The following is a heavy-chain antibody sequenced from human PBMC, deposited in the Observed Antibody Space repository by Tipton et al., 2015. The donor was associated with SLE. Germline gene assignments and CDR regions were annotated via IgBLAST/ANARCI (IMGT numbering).Heavy chain of an antibody. J-gene: IGHJ5*02. V-gene: IGHV3-74*01. CDR3: ARGRDDGKGSYWFDP. D-gene: IGHD1-1*01. CDR2: INEGGT. Sequence: SLRLSCAASGFTFNNYWMHWVRQVPGKGLVWVSQINEGGTSYADSVKGRFTISRDNANTLYLQMNSLRVEDTAVYYCARGRDDGKGSYWFDPWGQGTLVTVSS. CDR1: GFTFNNYW.